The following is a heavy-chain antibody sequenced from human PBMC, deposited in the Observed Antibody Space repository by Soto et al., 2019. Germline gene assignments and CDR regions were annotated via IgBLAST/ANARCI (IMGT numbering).Heavy chain of an antibody. CDR1: GFTFSSYA. D-gene: IGHD3-3*01. CDR2: ISYDGSNK. CDR3: ARVPFSSGRAHFDY. V-gene: IGHV3-30-3*01. Sequence: QVQLVESGGGVVQPGRSLRLSCAASGFTFSSYAMHWVRQAPGKGLEWVAVISYDGSNKDYAASVKGRFTISRDNSKKTLSLQMNSLRAEDTAVSYCARVPFSSGRAHFDYWGQGALVTFSS. J-gene: IGHJ4*02.